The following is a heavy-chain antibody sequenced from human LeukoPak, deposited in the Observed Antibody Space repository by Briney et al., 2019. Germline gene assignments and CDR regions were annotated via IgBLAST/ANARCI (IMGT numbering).Heavy chain of an antibody. CDR2: INTNTGNP. CDR1: GYTFTSYA. J-gene: IGHJ4*02. CDR3: AKQGPGSCGSTSCYGFDY. Sequence: ASVSVSCTASGYTFTSYAMNWVRQAPGQGLEWMGWINTNTGNPTYAQAFTGRFVFSLDTSVSTAYLQINSLKAEDTAVYYCAKQGPGSCGSTSCYGFDYWGQGTLVTVSS. V-gene: IGHV7-4-1*02. D-gene: IGHD2-2*01.